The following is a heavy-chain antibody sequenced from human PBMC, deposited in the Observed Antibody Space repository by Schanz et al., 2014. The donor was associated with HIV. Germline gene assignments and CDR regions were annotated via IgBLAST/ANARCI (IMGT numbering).Heavy chain of an antibody. Sequence: EVQLLQSGGGLVQPGGSLRVSCMASGFSFSSYWMSWVRQAPGKGLEWVASITLDGTEKYSMDSMKGRFTISRDNAKNSLFLLMNSLRVEDTAVYYCARDRVDSSWYWFFDPWGQGTLVTVSS. J-gene: IGHJ5*02. D-gene: IGHD6-13*01. CDR1: GFSFSSYW. V-gene: IGHV3-7*01. CDR2: ITLDGTEK. CDR3: ARDRVDSSWYWFFDP.